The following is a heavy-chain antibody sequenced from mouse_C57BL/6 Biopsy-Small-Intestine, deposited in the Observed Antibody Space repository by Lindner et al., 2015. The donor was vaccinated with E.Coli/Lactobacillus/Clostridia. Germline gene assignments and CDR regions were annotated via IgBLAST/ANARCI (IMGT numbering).Heavy chain of an antibody. D-gene: IGHD6-1*01. J-gene: IGHJ4*01. V-gene: IGHV1-84*02. CDR3: ARGPSSGDFDY. CDR2: STLTMVT. Sequence: SVKVSCKTSGYTFTYYTMHWMRQAPDKGLSGWDGSTLTMVTQRYSQKLQDRVTITRDTSASTVYMELSSLRSEDTAVYYCARGPSSGDFDYWGQGTLVTVSS. CDR1: GYTFTYYT.